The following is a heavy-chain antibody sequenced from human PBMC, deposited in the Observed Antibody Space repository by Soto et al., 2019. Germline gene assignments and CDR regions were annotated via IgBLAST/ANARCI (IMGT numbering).Heavy chain of an antibody. CDR3: ATVFDL. CDR1: GFTLRSHR. CDR2: IDTDGGGT. V-gene: IGHV3-74*01. J-gene: IGHJ5*02. Sequence: EVQLVESGGGLVQPGGSLRVSCAASGFTLRSHRIHWVRQAPGKGLEWVSRIDTDGGGTSYADSVKGRFTISTDNAKNTVYLKMNGLRAEETAVYYCATVFDLWGQGTLVTVSS.